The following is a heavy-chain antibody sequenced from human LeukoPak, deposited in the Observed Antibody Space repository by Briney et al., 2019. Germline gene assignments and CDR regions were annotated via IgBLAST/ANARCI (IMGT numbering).Heavy chain of an antibody. V-gene: IGHV1-24*01. CDR1: GNTFTEYN. CDR3: AATYYYDSSGYASDAFDI. CDR2: FDTDNGKT. J-gene: IGHJ3*02. D-gene: IGHD3-22*01. Sequence: GASLKLSCKVSGNTFTEYNMHWVRQAPGKGLEWMGDFDTDNGKTYYAETFKGRFTMSRDNSTDTPYMQLSSLRSEDTAVYYCAATYYYDSSGYASDAFDIWGQGTMVTVSS.